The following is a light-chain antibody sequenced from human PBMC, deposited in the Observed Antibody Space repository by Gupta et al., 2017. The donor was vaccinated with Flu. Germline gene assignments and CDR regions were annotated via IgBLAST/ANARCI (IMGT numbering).Light chain of an antibody. CDR3: SSYTSSSTLL. Sequence: SALTQPASVSGSLAQSITISCTGTSSDVGGYNYVAWYQQHPGKAPKLMIYDVSYRPSGVSNRFSGSKSDNTASLTISGLQTEDEADYYCSSYTSSSTLLFGGGTKLTVL. CDR2: DVS. V-gene: IGLV2-14*03. J-gene: IGLJ3*02. CDR1: SSDVGGYNY.